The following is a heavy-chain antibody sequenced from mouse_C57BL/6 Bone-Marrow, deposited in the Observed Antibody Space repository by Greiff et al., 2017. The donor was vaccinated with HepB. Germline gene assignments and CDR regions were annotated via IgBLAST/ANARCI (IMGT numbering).Heavy chain of an antibody. Sequence: EVQVVESGGGLVQSGRSLRLSCATSGFTFSDFYMEWVRQAPGKGLEWIAASRNKANDYTTEYSASVKGRFIVSRDTSQSILYLQMNALRAEDTAIYYCARDGSNYDYAMDYWGQGTSVTVSS. V-gene: IGHV7-1*01. CDR1: GFTFSDFY. CDR2: SRNKANDYTT. D-gene: IGHD2-5*01. J-gene: IGHJ4*01. CDR3: ARDGSNYDYAMDY.